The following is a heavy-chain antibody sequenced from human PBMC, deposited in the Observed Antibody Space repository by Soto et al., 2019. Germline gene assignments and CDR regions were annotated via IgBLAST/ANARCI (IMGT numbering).Heavy chain of an antibody. CDR3: ARWSAIVGGAEALDV. Sequence: QVQLVQSGAEVKKPGASVRVSCKTSGYTFINYGITWVRQAPGQGLEWMGWLSAYNGDTSSSEKLQDRFTMTTDTSTNTVYMDLRSLTSADTAVYYCARWSAIVGGAEALDVWGQGTRVIVSS. V-gene: IGHV1-18*01. CDR2: LSAYNGDT. CDR1: GYTFINYG. D-gene: IGHD1-26*01. J-gene: IGHJ3*01.